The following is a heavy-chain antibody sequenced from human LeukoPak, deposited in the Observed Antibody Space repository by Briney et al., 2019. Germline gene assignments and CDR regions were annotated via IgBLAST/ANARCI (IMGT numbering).Heavy chain of an antibody. CDR2: IYGGGST. V-gene: IGHV3-53*01. Sequence: GGSLRLSGEASGFTVSSNYMSWVGRAPGRGRGGVSVIYGGGSTYYADSVKGRFTISRDNSKNTLYLQMNSLRAEDTAVYYCAKRAGDCSSTSCYLYYYYYMDVWGKGTTVTVSS. CDR3: AKRAGDCSSTSCYLYYYYYMDV. CDR1: GFTVSSNY. D-gene: IGHD2-2*01. J-gene: IGHJ6*03.